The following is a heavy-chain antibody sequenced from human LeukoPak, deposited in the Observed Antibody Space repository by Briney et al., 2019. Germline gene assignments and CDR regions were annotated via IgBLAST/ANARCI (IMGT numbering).Heavy chain of an antibody. CDR1: GFTFSSYS. V-gene: IGHV3-21*01. CDR2: ISSSSSYI. J-gene: IGHJ4*02. Sequence: PGGSLRLSCAASGFTFSSYSMNWVRQAPGKGLEWVSSISSSSSYIYYADSVKGRFTISRDNAKNTLYLQMNSLRPEDTAVYYCARGRNVVATSGYFDSWGQGTLVTVSS. D-gene: IGHD5-12*01. CDR3: ARGRNVVATSGYFDS.